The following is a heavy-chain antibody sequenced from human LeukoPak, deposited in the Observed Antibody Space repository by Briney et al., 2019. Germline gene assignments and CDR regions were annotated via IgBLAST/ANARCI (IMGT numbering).Heavy chain of an antibody. V-gene: IGHV4-30-2*01. CDR2: IYHSGST. Sequence: SQTVSLTCTVSGGSISSGGYYWSWIRQPPGKGLEWIGYIYHSGSTCYNPSLKSRVTISVDRSKNQFSLKLSSVTAADTAVYYCARMGYSSLRDDYWGQGTLVTVSS. J-gene: IGHJ4*02. CDR1: GGSISSGGYY. D-gene: IGHD6-13*01. CDR3: ARMGYSSLRDDY.